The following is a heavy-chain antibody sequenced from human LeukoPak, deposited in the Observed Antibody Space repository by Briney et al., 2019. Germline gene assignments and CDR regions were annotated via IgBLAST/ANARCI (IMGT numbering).Heavy chain of an antibody. J-gene: IGHJ6*03. CDR2: IYSGGST. CDR1: GFTFSSNY. V-gene: IGHV3-53*01. Sequence: GGSLRLSCAASGFTFSSNYMSWVRQAPGKGLEWVSVIYSGGSTYYADSVKGRFTISRDNSKNTLYLQMNSLRAEDTAVYYCARGGYSYGFHYYYYYMDVWGKGTTVAISS. D-gene: IGHD5-18*01. CDR3: ARGGYSYGFHYYYYYMDV.